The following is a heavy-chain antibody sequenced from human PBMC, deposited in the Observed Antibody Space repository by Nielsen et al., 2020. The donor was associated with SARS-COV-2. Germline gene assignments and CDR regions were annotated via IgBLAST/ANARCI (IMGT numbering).Heavy chain of an antibody. D-gene: IGHD3-16*01. CDR1: GGSVSSGSYY. J-gene: IGHJ4*02. Sequence: SETLSLTCTVSGGSVSSGSYYWSWIRQPPGKGLEWIGYIYYSGSTNYNPSLKSRVTISVDTSKNQFSLKLSSVTAADTAVYYCARVELGGYDYWGQGTLVTVSS. V-gene: IGHV4-61*01. CDR3: ARVELGGYDY. CDR2: IYYSGST.